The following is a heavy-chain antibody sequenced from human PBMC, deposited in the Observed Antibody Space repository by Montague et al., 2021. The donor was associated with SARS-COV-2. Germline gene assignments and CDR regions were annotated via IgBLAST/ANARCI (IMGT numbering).Heavy chain of an antibody. CDR3: ARGPHYDILTSYYKDDMDV. Sequence: TLSLTCTVSGGSISTGSYYWSWIRQPAGKGLEWIGRIYTSGSTNYNPSLKSRVTISVDTSKNQFSLKLSSVTAADTAVYYCARGPHYDILTSYYKDDMDVWGQGTTVTASS. CDR1: GGSISTGSYY. D-gene: IGHD3-9*01. J-gene: IGHJ6*02. V-gene: IGHV4-61*02. CDR2: IYTSGST.